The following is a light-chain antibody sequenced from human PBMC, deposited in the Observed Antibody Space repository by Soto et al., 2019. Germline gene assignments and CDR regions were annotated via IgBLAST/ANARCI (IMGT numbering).Light chain of an antibody. CDR1: QTISSW. CDR2: KAS. CDR3: LQYSNFPAT. J-gene: IGKJ1*01. V-gene: IGKV1-5*03. Sequence: DIQMTQSPSTLSGSVGDRVTITCRASQTISSWLAWYQQKPGKAPKLLIYKASTLKSGVPSRFSGSGSGTEFTLTISGLQPDDFATYYCLQYSNFPATFGQGTKVDI.